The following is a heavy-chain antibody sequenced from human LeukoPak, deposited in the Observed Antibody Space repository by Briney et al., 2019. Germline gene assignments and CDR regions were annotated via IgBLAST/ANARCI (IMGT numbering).Heavy chain of an antibody. Sequence: GASVKVSCKASGYTFTSYDINWVRQATGQGLEWMGWMNPNSGNTGYAQKFQGRVTITRNTSISTAYMELSSLRSEDTAVYYCARGPGPGIVSWGMITFGGVIAPFDYWGQGTLVTVSS. CDR1: GYTFTSYD. D-gene: IGHD3-16*02. CDR2: MNPNSGNT. V-gene: IGHV1-8*03. CDR3: ARGPGPGIVSWGMITFGGVIAPFDY. J-gene: IGHJ4*02.